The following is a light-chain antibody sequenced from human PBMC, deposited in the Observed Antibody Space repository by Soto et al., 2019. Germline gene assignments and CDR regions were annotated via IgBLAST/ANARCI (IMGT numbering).Light chain of an antibody. Sequence: EVVMTQSPATLSVSPGERVTLSCRASQSVRSNLAWYQQKPGQSPRLLIYGASTRATGIPARFTGSGSETSFTLTISRLEPEDFALYYCQHYQSGHPITFGQGTRLEIK. V-gene: IGKV3-15*01. J-gene: IGKJ5*01. CDR3: QHYQSGHPIT. CDR2: GAS. CDR1: QSVRSN.